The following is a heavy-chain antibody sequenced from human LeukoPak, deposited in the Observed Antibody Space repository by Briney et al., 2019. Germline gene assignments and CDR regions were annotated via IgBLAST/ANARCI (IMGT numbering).Heavy chain of an antibody. V-gene: IGHV3-53*01. D-gene: IGHD1-26*01. CDR2: IYSGGST. Sequence: PGGSLRLSCAASGFTVSNNYMSWGGPAPGKGLEWVSVIYSGGSTYYADSVKGRFTISRDNSKNTVYLQMNSLRDEDTAVYYCARNVGYWGQGTLVTVSS. J-gene: IGHJ4*02. CDR1: GFTVSNNY. CDR3: ARNVGY.